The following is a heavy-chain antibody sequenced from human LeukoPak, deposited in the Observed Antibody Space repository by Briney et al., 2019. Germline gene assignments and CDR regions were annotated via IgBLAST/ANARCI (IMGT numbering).Heavy chain of an antibody. CDR1: GFTFSSYA. V-gene: IGHV3-23*01. J-gene: IGHJ3*02. Sequence: AGGSLRLSCAASGFTFSSYAMSWVRQAPGKGLEWVSAISGSGGSTYYADSVKGRFTISRDNSKNTLYLQMNSLRAEDTAVYYCAKDMLRWFGELRPAFDIWGQGTMVTVSS. CDR2: ISGSGGST. D-gene: IGHD3-10*01. CDR3: AKDMLRWFGELRPAFDI.